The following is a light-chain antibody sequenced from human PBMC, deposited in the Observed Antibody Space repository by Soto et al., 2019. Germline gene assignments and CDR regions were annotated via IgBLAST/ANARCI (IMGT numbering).Light chain of an antibody. CDR3: QQYGSSPAT. CDR2: GAS. V-gene: IGKV3-20*01. CDR1: ESVRSSY. J-gene: IGKJ1*01. Sequence: EIVLTQSPGTLSLSPGERATLSCRASESVRSSYLAWYQQKPGQAPRLLIYGASTRATGIPDRFTGSGSGTDFTLSVSRLEPEYFAVYFCQQYGSSPATFGQGTKVDIK.